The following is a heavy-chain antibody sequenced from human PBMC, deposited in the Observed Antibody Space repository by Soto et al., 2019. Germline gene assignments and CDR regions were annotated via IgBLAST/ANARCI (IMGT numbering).Heavy chain of an antibody. CDR3: ARGRYYDFWSGLGRYNWFDP. V-gene: IGHV4-34*01. J-gene: IGHJ5*02. Sequence: SETLSLTCAVYGGSFSGYYWSWIRQPPGKGLEWIGEINHSGSTNYNPSLKSRVTISVDTSKNQFSLKLSSVTAADTAVYYCARGRYYDFWSGLGRYNWFDPWGQGTLVTVSS. CDR1: GGSFSGYY. D-gene: IGHD3-3*01. CDR2: INHSGST.